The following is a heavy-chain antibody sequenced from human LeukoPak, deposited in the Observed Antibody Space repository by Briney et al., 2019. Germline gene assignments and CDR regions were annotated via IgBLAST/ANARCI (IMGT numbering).Heavy chain of an antibody. CDR1: GFTFSSYW. Sequence: GGSLRLSCAASGFTFSSYWMGWVRQAPGKGLEWVASIKQDGSEKYYVDSVKGRFTISRDNAKNSLYLQMNSLRAEDTAVYYCARAGTAAARDAFDIWGQGTMVTVSS. CDR3: ARAGTAAARDAFDI. D-gene: IGHD6-13*01. CDR2: IKQDGSEK. V-gene: IGHV3-7*01. J-gene: IGHJ3*02.